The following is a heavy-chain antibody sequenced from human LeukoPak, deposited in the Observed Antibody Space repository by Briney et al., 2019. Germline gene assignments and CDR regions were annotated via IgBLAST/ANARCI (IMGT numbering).Heavy chain of an antibody. J-gene: IGHJ4*02. CDR1: GFNFGSYW. CDR2: IRGDGSDK. CDR3: ARGLNSAIDF. V-gene: IGHV3-7*04. Sequence: PGGSLRLSCAASGFNFGSYWMNWARQAPGKGLEWVANIRGDGSDKVYVGSVRGRFTISRDNADNSLYLQMNSLSVDGTAVYYCARGLNSAIDFWGQGTLVTVSS.